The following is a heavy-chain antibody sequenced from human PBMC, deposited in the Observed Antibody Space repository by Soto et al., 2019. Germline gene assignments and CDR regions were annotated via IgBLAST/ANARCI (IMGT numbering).Heavy chain of an antibody. CDR1: GGSFSGYY. V-gene: IGHV4-34*01. CDR3: ARGGKLLPDY. J-gene: IGHJ4*02. CDR2: INHSGST. Sequence: ETLSLTCAVYGGSFSGYYLSWIRQPPGKGLEWIGEINHSGSTNYNPSLKSRVTISVDTSKNQFSLKLSSVTAADTAVYYCARGGKLLPDYWGQGTLVTVYS. D-gene: IGHD3-10*01.